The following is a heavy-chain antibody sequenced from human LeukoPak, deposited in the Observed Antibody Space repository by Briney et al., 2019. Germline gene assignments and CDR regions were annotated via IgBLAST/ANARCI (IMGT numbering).Heavy chain of an antibody. CDR2: VKSDASST. J-gene: IGHJ3*02. Sequence: GSLKPSLSAPWFPLKCQLVYLGRPASREGLVWVSGVKSDASSTYYADSVKGRFTISRDNAKNTLYLQMNSLRAEDTAVYYCARDTGRAFDIWGQGTMVTVSS. CDR1: WFPLKCQL. V-gene: IGHV3-74*01. CDR3: ARDTGRAFDI. D-gene: IGHD4-17*01.